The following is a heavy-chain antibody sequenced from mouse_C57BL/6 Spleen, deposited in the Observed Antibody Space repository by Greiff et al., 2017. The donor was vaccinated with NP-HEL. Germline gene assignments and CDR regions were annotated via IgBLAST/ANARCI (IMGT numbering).Heavy chain of an antibody. CDR3: ARPPNGYWYFDG. CDR1: GYTFTSYW. J-gene: IGHJ1*03. Sequence: QVQLQQPGAELVMPGASVKLSCKASGYTFTSYWMHWVKQRPGQGLEWIGEIDPSDSYTNYNQKFKGKSTLTVDKSSSTAYMQLSSLTSEDSAVYYCARPPNGYWYFDGWGTGTTVTVSS. D-gene: IGHD1-1*01. V-gene: IGHV1-69*01. CDR2: IDPSDSYT.